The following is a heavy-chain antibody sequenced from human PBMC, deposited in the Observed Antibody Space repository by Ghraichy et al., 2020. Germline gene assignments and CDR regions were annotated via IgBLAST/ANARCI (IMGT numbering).Heavy chain of an antibody. CDR3: ARPAYSSSWYHSGYYYYYMDV. Sequence: SETLSLTCTVSGGSISSSSYYWGWIRQPPGKGLEWIGSIYYSGSTYYNPSLKSRVTISVDTSKNQFSLKLSSVTAADTAVYYCARPAYSSSWYHSGYYYYYMDVWGKGTTVTVSS. CDR2: IYYSGST. D-gene: IGHD6-13*01. CDR1: GGSISSSSYY. J-gene: IGHJ6*03. V-gene: IGHV4-39*01.